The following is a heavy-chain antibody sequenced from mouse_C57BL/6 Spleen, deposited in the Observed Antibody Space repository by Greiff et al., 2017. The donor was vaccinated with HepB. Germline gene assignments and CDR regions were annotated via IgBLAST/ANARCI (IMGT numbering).Heavy chain of an antibody. D-gene: IGHD3-2*02. CDR3: ARQLRLRDAMDY. CDR2: IYPGSGST. Sequence: QVQLQQLGAELVKPGASVKMSCKASGYTFTSYWITWVKQRPGQGLEWIGDIYPGSGSTNYNEKFKSKATLTVDTSSSTAYMQLSSLTSEDSAVYYCARQLRLRDAMDYWGQRTSVTVSS. V-gene: IGHV1-55*01. CDR1: GYTFTSYW. J-gene: IGHJ4*01.